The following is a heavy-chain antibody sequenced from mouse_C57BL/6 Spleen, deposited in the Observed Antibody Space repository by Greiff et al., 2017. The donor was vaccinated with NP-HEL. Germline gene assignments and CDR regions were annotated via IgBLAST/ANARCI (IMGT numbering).Heavy chain of an antibody. V-gene: IGHV5-12*01. Sequence: DVMLVESGGGLVQPGGSLKLSCAASGFTFSDYYMYWVRQTPEKRLEWVAYISNGGGSTYYPDTVKGRFTISRDTAKNTLYLQMSRLKSEDTAMYYGARRYLVEGYAMDYWGQGTSVTVSS. J-gene: IGHJ4*01. CDR1: GFTFSDYY. CDR3: ARRYLVEGYAMDY. CDR2: ISNGGGST. D-gene: IGHD1-1*02.